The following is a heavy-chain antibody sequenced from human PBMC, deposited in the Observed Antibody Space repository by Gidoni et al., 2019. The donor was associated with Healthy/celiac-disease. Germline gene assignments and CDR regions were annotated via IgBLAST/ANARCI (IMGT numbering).Heavy chain of an antibody. D-gene: IGHD2-15*01. CDR3: ARDSQSGGGFLT. Sequence: EVQLVESGGGLVKPGGALRLSCAASGLRFSSYSLNWVRPDPGKGLEWVSSISSSSSYIYYADSVKGRFTISRDNAKNSLYLQMNSLRAEDTAVYYCARDSQSGGGFLTWGQGTLVTVSS. CDR2: ISSSSSYI. V-gene: IGHV3-21*01. CDR1: GLRFSSYS. J-gene: IGHJ4*02.